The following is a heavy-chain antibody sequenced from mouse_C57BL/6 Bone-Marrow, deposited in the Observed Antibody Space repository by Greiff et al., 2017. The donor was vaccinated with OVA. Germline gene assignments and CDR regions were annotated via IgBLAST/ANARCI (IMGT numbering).Heavy chain of an antibody. CDR2: IDPSDSYT. D-gene: IGHD2-3*01. V-gene: IGHV1-69*01. CDR3: ARADGYPYYYAMDY. J-gene: IGHJ4*01. CDR1: GYTFTSYW. Sequence: QVQLQQPGAELVMPGASVKLSCKASGYTFTSYWMHWVKQRPGQGLEWIGEIDPSDSYTNYNPKFKGKSTLTVDKSSSTADMQLSSLTSEDSAVYYCARADGYPYYYAMDYWGQGTSVTVSS.